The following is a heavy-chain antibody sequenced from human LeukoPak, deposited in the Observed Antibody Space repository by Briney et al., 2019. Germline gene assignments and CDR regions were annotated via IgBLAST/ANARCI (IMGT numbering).Heavy chain of an antibody. CDR3: ARVGYGSGSYGQFDP. CDR1: GGTFSSYA. CDR2: IIPIFGTA. Sequence: SSVKVSCKASGGTFSSYAISWVRQAPGQGLEWRGGIIPIFGTANYAQKFQGRVTITTDESTSTAYMELSSLRSEDTAVYYCARVGYGSGSYGQFDPWGQGTLVTVSS. V-gene: IGHV1-69*05. D-gene: IGHD3-10*01. J-gene: IGHJ5*02.